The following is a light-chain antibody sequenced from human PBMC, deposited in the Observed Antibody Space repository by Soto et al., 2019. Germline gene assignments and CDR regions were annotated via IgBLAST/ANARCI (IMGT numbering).Light chain of an antibody. CDR3: QQRSNWPEGFT. CDR2: DAS. V-gene: IGKV3-11*01. Sequence: EIVLTQSPATLSLSPGDRATLSCRASQSVSSSLAWYQQKPGQAPRLLIYDASNRATGIPARFSGSGSGTDFTLTISSLEPEEFAVYYCQQRSNWPEGFTFGPGTKVDIK. CDR1: QSVSSS. J-gene: IGKJ3*01.